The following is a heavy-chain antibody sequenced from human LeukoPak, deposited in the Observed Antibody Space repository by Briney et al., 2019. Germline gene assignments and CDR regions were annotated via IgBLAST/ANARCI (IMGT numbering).Heavy chain of an antibody. V-gene: IGHV3-23*01. Sequence: GGSLRLSCAASGFTFSSYAMSWVRQAPGKGLEWVSAISGSGGSTYYADSVKGRFTISRDNSKNTLYLQMNSLRAEDTAVYYCAKFKRLDYYYYMDVWGKGTTVTVSS. CDR1: GFTFSSYA. CDR3: AKFKRLDYYYYMDV. CDR2: ISGSGGST. J-gene: IGHJ6*03. D-gene: IGHD6-6*01.